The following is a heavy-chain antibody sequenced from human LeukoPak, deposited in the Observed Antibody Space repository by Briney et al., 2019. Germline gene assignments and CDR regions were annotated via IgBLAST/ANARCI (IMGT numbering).Heavy chain of an antibody. CDR3: AKSTTTVTTGSCDS. V-gene: IGHV3-7*01. CDR1: GFTFSSYW. CDR2: IKQDGSEK. Sequence: PGGSLRLSCAASGFTFSSYWMSWVRQAPGKGLEWVANIKQDGSEKYYVDSVKGRFTISRDTAKNTLYLQMNSLRAEDTAVYYCAKSTTTVTTGSCDSWGQGTLVTVSS. D-gene: IGHD4-17*01. J-gene: IGHJ4*02.